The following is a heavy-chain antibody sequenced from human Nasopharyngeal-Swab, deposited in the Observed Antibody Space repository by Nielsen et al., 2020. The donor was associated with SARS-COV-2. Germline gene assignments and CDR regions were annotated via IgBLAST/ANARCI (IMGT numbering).Heavy chain of an antibody. V-gene: IGHV3-21*01. D-gene: IGHD3-22*01. CDR2: ISSSSSYI. Sequence: WIRQPPGKGLEWVLSISSSSSYIYYADSVKGRFTISRDNAKNSLYLQMNSLRAEDTAVYYCAREGAYYYDSSGYLPLDYWGQGTLVTASS. J-gene: IGHJ4*02. CDR3: AREGAYYYDSSGYLPLDY.